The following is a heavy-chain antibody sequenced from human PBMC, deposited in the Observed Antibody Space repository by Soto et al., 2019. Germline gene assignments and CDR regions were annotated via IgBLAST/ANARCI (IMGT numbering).Heavy chain of an antibody. D-gene: IGHD2-8*02. Sequence: QVQLVQSGAEEKKPGASVKVSCKASGYTFTSYAIHWVRQAPGQRLEWMGWINAGNGNTKYSQKFQGRVTITRDTSASTAYMELSSLKSEDTAGYYCERGDWWLFDYWGQGTLVTVSS. CDR3: ERGDWWLFDY. J-gene: IGHJ4*02. CDR1: GYTFTSYA. V-gene: IGHV1-3*05. CDR2: INAGNGNT.